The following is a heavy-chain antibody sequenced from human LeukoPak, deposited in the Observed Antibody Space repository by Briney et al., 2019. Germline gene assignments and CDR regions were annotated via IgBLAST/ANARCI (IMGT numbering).Heavy chain of an antibody. J-gene: IGHJ6*03. CDR1: GFTFSSYS. V-gene: IGHV3-48*01. CDR3: AREYYDSSGYYPVPYYYYMDV. D-gene: IGHD3-22*01. CDR2: ISSSSSTI. Sequence: PGGSLRLSCAASGFTFSSYSMNWVRQAPGKGLEWVSYISSSSSTIYYADSVKGRFTISRDNAKNSLYLQMNSLRAEDTAVYYCAREYYDSSGYYPVPYYYYMDVRGKGTTVTVSS.